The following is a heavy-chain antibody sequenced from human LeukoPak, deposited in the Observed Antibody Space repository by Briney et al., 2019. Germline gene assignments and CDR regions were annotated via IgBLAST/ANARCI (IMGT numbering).Heavy chain of an antibody. J-gene: IGHJ4*02. CDR3: ARPQSSSGYYWPFDD. CDR2: ISPSSGT. D-gene: IGHD3-22*01. Sequence: GSLRLSCVASGFIFRDYTMNWVRQTAGKGLEWVSAISPSSGTFYADSVKGRFTISRDNSKNTLYLQMNSLRAEDTAVYYCARPQSSSGYYWPFDDWGQGTLVTVSS. V-gene: IGHV3-23*01. CDR1: GFIFRDYT.